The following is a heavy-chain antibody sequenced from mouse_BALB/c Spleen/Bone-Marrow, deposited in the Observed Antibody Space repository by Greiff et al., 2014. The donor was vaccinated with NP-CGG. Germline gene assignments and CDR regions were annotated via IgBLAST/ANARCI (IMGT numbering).Heavy chain of an antibody. Sequence: EVNLVESGAELVKPGASVKLSCTASGFNIKDTYMHWVKQRPEQGLEWIGRIDPADGNTKYDPKFQGKATITVDTSSNTAYLQLSSLTSEDTAVYYCARYYYGYYFDYWGQGTTLTVSS. CDR2: IDPADGNT. CDR1: GFNIKDTY. D-gene: IGHD1-2*01. V-gene: IGHV14-3*02. CDR3: ARYYYGYYFDY. J-gene: IGHJ2*01.